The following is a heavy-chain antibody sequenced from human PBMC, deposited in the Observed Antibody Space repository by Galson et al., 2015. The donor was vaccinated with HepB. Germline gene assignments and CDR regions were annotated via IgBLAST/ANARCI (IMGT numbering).Heavy chain of an antibody. V-gene: IGHV1-18*01. CDR2: ISAYNGNT. D-gene: IGHD6-13*01. CDR1: GYSFTTYG. Sequence: SVKVSCKASGYSFTTYGITWVRQAPGQGLEWMGWISAYNGNTNYAQKVQGRLTITTDTSTSTAYMELRSLRSDDTAIYYCARDRRLYSSSVVDFDYWGQGTLVTVSS. CDR3: ARDRRLYSSSVVDFDY. J-gene: IGHJ4*02.